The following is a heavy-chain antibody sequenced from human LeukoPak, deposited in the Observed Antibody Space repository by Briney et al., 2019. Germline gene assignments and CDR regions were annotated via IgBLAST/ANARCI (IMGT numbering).Heavy chain of an antibody. J-gene: IGHJ4*02. CDR1: GFTFDDYA. CDR2: ISWHGGST. Sequence: GGSLRLSCAASGFTFDDYAMHWVRQAPGKGLEWVSLISWHGGSTYYADSVKGRFTISRDNSKNSLYLQMNSLRAEDTALYYCAQDNMIRGVNSPDYWGQGTLVTVSS. CDR3: AQDNMIRGVNSPDY. D-gene: IGHD3-10*01. V-gene: IGHV3-43D*03.